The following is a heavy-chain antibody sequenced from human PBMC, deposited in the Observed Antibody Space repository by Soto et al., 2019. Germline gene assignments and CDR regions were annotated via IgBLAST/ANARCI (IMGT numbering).Heavy chain of an antibody. J-gene: IGHJ4*02. Sequence: QVQLVQSGAEVKKPGASVKVSCKASGYTFTSYAMHWVRQAPGQRLEWMGWINAGNVNTKYSQKFQGRVTITRDTSASTAYLELSSLRSEDTAVYYWARGVQEAVSYYSPFDYWGQGTLVTVSS. D-gene: IGHD3-10*01. CDR1: GYTFTSYA. CDR3: ARGVQEAVSYYSPFDY. CDR2: INAGNVNT. V-gene: IGHV1-3*01.